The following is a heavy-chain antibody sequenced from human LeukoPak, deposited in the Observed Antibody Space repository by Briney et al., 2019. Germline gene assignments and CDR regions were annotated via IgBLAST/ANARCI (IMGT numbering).Heavy chain of an antibody. CDR3: AKVGSIAVSRSFDY. D-gene: IGHD6-19*01. CDR2: ISGSGGST. CDR1: GFTFSSYG. V-gene: IGHV3-23*01. Sequence: GGSLRLSCAASGFTFSSYGMSWVRQAPGKGLEWVSAISGSGGSTYYADSVKGRFTISRDNSKNTLYLQMNSLRAEDTAVYYCAKVGSIAVSRSFDYRGQGTLVTVSS. J-gene: IGHJ4*02.